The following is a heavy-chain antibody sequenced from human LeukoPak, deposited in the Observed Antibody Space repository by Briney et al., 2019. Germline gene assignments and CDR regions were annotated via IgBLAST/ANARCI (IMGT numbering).Heavy chain of an antibody. D-gene: IGHD3-22*01. CDR1: GFTFSSYW. V-gene: IGHV3-7*01. Sequence: GGSLRLSCAASGFTFSSYWMTWVRQAPGKGLEWVANIKQDGSQKFYLDSVKGRFTISRDNAKESLFLQMNSLRAEDTAVYYCARHYDSAAYSLDYWGQGTLVTVSS. CDR2: IKQDGSQK. CDR3: ARHYDSAAYSLDY. J-gene: IGHJ4*02.